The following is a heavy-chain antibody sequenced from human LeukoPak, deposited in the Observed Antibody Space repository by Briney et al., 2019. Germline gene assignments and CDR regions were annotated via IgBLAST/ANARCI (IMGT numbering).Heavy chain of an antibody. CDR2: IKQVGNEK. J-gene: IGHJ4*02. CDR3: ARAQEKWPVPVY. CDR1: GFTLSSYW. D-gene: IGHD2-8*02. Sequence: PGRSLRPSCAPSGFTLSSYWMSWVRQAPGEGRGWVAKIKQVGNEKSYVGSVKGRSTISKEHAKNTPYLQMTSLRAEDTAVYSCARAQEKWPVPVYWGQGDLVTVS. V-gene: IGHV3-7*03.